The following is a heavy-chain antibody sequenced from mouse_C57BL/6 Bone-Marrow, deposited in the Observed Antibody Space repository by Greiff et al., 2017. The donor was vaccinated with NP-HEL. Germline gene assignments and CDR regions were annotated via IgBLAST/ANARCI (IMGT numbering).Heavy chain of an antibody. CDR3: ARRDYYDSLFDY. V-gene: IGHV1-50*01. J-gene: IGHJ2*01. CDR1: GYTFTSYW. D-gene: IGHD1-1*01. CDR2: IDPSDSYT. Sequence: QVQLQQPGAELVKPGASVKLSCKASGYTFTSYWMQWVKQRPGQGLEWIGDIDPSDSYTNYNEKFKGKATLTVDTSSSPAYMQLSSLTSEDSAVYYCARRDYYDSLFDYWGTGTTLTVSS.